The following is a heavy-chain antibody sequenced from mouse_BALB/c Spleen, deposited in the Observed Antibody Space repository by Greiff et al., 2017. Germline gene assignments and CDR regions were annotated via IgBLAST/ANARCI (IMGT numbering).Heavy chain of an antibody. CDR1: GYSITSDYA. D-gene: IGHD1-2*01. V-gene: IGHV3-2*02. CDR3: ARELTTAFDY. Sequence: DVQLVESGPGLVKPSQSLSLTCTVTGYSITSDYAWYWIRQFPGNKLEWMGYISYSGSTSYNPSLKSRISITRDTSKNQFFLQLNSVTTEDTATYYCARELTTAFDYWGQGTTLTVSS. CDR2: ISYSGST. J-gene: IGHJ2*01.